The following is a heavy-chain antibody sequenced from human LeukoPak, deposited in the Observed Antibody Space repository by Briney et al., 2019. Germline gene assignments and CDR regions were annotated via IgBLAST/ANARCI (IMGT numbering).Heavy chain of an antibody. V-gene: IGHV4-59*12. CDR1: GGSIRSYY. CDR2: IYSSGNT. Sequence: SETLSLTCTVSGGSIRSYYWSWIRQPPGKGLEWIGYIYSSGNTNYNPSLKSRATISIDTSKNQFSLKLSSVTAADPAVYYCASAYDFWSGYYPYYFDYWGQGTLVTVSS. D-gene: IGHD3-3*01. J-gene: IGHJ4*02. CDR3: ASAYDFWSGYYPYYFDY.